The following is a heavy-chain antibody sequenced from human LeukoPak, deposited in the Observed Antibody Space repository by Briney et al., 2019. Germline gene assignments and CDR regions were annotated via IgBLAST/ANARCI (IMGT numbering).Heavy chain of an antibody. CDR1: GFAFSTYW. CDR3: ARDSRHHRFLYWDWFDP. D-gene: IGHD2/OR15-2a*01. Sequence: PGGSLRLSCAASGFAFSTYWMSWVRQAPGKGPEWVANIKQDGSEEYYVDSVKGRFTISRDNAKNSLYLQMNSLRAEDTAVYYCARDSRHHRFLYWDWFDPWGQGTLVTVSS. J-gene: IGHJ5*02. V-gene: IGHV3-7*01. CDR2: IKQDGSEE.